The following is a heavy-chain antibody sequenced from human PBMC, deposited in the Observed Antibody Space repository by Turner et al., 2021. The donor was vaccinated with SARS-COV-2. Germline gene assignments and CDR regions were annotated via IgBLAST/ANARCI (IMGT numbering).Heavy chain of an antibody. J-gene: IGHJ4*02. CDR1: DFSISSSTYY. CDR3: ATSDFWRGYAFDY. CDR2: IYYTGNT. V-gene: IGHV4-39*01. D-gene: IGHD3-3*01. Sequence: QLQLQEWGLGMVKRSATVSLTWSVSDFSISSSTYYWGWIRQPLVTVLEWIGSIYYTGNTYYHPSLTSRVSMSVDTSNNQFSLKLTSLTASDTALYHCATSDFWRGYAFDYWCQGTLVPVSS.